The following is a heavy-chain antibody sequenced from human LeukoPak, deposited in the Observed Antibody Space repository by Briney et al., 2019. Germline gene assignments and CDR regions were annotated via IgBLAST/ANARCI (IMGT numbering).Heavy chain of an antibody. CDR3: AKGGKWDVTPFDY. D-gene: IGHD1-26*01. Sequence: GGSLRLSCAASGFTFTSYSMNWVRQAPGKGLEWVSTVSGGGGSTYYADSVKGRFTISRDNSKNTLYLQVNSLRAEDTAVYYCAKGGKWDVTPFDYWGQGTLATVSS. CDR1: GFTFTSYS. CDR2: VSGGGGST. V-gene: IGHV3-23*01. J-gene: IGHJ4*02.